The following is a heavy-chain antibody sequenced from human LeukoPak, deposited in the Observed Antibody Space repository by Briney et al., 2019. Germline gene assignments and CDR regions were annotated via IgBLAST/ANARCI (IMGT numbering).Heavy chain of an antibody. CDR3: ARGAPLYSSSWSAFDY. J-gene: IGHJ4*02. D-gene: IGHD6-13*01. CDR1: GGFINSYY. CDR2: INTSGST. Sequence: SETLSLTCTVSGGFINSYYWNWIRQPAGKGLEWIGRINTSGSTNYNPSLKSRVTMSIDTSKNQFSLKVSSVTAADTAVYYCARGAPLYSSSWSAFDYWGQGTLVTVSS. V-gene: IGHV4-4*07.